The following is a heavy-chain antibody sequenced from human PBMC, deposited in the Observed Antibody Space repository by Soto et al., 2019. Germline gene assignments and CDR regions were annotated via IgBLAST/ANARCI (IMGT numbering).Heavy chain of an antibody. V-gene: IGHV1-18*01. CDR1: GYTFTSYG. CDR3: ARVRCSSTSCYGAYYYYGMDV. CDR2: ISAYNGNT. Sequence: ASVKVSCKASGYTFTSYGISWVRQAPGQGLEWMGWISAYNGNTNYAQKLQGRVTMTTDTSTSTAYMELRSLRSDDTAVYYCARVRCSSTSCYGAYYYYGMDVWGQGTKVTVSS. D-gene: IGHD2-2*01. J-gene: IGHJ6*02.